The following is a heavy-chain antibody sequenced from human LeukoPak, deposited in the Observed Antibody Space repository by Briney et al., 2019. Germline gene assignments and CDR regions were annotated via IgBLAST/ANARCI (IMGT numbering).Heavy chain of an antibody. J-gene: IGHJ4*02. CDR3: ARAQPRYYYDSSGYDY. D-gene: IGHD3-22*01. CDR2: INPNSGGT. Sequence: ASVKVSCKASGYTFTGYYMHWVRQAPGQGLEWMGWINPNSGGTNYAQKFQGRVTMTRDTSISTAYMELSSLRSEDTAVYYCARAQPRYYYDSSGYDYWGQGTLVTVSS. V-gene: IGHV1-2*02. CDR1: GYTFTGYY.